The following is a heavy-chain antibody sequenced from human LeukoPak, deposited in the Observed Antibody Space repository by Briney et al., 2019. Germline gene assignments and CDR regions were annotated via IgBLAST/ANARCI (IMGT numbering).Heavy chain of an antibody. CDR2: ISYSGST. CDR1: GGSISSDTSY. D-gene: IGHD6-13*01. CDR3: ARHSNSSFDY. V-gene: IGHV4-31*03. J-gene: IGHJ4*02. Sequence: SETLSLTCNVSGGSISSDTSYWSWIRQHPGKGLEWIGYISYSGSTYCNPPLKSRVTISVDTSKNQFSLKLSSVTAADTAVYYCARHSNSSFDYWGQGTLVTVSS.